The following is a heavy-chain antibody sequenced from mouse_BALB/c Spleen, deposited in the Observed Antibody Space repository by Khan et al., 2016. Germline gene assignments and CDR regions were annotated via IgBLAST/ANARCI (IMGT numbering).Heavy chain of an antibody. J-gene: IGHJ1*01. CDR2: ISSGSSTI. D-gene: IGHD2-1*01. V-gene: IGHV5-17*02. Sequence: EVELVESGGGLVQPGGSRKLSCAASGFTFSSFGMHWVRQAPEKGLEWVAYISSGSSTIYYADTVKGRFTISRDNPKNTLFLQMTSLRSEDTAMYYCARRDDGNYNWYFDVWGAGTTVTVSS. CDR1: GFTFSSFG. CDR3: ARRDDGNYNWYFDV.